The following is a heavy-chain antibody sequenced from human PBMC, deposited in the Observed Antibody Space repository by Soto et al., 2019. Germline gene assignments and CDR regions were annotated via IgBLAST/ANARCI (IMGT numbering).Heavy chain of an antibody. CDR3: ATVVRYTSLYYYYTMDV. CDR1: GYIFTELS. CDR2: FNPDDGEK. J-gene: IGHJ6*02. Sequence: QVQLVQSGAEVKKPGASVRVSCTVSGYIFTELSMHWVRQAPGKGLEWMGGFNPDDGEKIYAQKFQGRVTMTEDTSTDTAYMDLIRLRSEDTAVYYCATVVRYTSLYYYYTMDVWGQGTTVTVSS. V-gene: IGHV1-24*01. D-gene: IGHD6-13*01.